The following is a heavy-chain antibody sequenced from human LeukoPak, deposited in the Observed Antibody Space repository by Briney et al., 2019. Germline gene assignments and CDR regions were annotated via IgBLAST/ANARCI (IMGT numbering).Heavy chain of an antibody. D-gene: IGHD2-8*01. V-gene: IGHV1-2*02. CDR3: ARVGLQNCTHGVCYDYYFDY. Sequence: GASVKVSCKASGYTFTGYYMHWVRQAPGQGLEWMGWINPNSGGTNYAQKFQGRVTMTRDTSISTAYMELSRLRSDDTAVYYCARVGLQNCTHGVCYDYYFDYWGQRTLVTVSS. CDR1: GYTFTGYY. CDR2: INPNSGGT. J-gene: IGHJ4*02.